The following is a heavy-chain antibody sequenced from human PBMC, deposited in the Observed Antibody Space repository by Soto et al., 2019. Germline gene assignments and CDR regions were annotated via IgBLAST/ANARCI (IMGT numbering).Heavy chain of an antibody. Sequence: GASVKVSCKASGYTFTSYDINWVRQATGQGLEWMGWMNPNSGNTGYAQKFQGRVTMSRNTSISTAYMELSSLRSEDTAVYYCAREGGYSHGFDYWGQGTLVTVSS. CDR1: GYTFTSYD. CDR2: MNPNSGNT. CDR3: AREGGYSHGFDY. V-gene: IGHV1-8*01. J-gene: IGHJ4*02. D-gene: IGHD5-18*01.